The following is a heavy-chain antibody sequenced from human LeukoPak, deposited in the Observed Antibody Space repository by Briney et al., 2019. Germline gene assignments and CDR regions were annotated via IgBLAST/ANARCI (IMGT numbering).Heavy chain of an antibody. J-gene: IGHJ5*02. CDR3: ARAGPSNYDILTGYYMRWFDP. D-gene: IGHD3-9*01. CDR1: GYTFTSYY. V-gene: IGHV1-46*01. CDR2: INPSRGST. Sequence: ASVKVSCKASGYTFTSYYMHWVRQAPGQGLEWMGIINPSRGSTSYAQKFQGRVTMTRDTSTSTVYMELSSLRSEDTAVYYCARAGPSNYDILTGYYMRWFDPWGQGTLVTVSS.